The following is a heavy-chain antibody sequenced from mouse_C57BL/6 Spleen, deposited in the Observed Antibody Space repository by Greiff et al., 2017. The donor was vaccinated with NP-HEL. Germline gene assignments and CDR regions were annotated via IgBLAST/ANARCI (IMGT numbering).Heavy chain of an antibody. D-gene: IGHD3-2*02. CDR3: ASTAQATGSFAMDY. J-gene: IGHJ4*01. Sequence: VKLVESGPELVKPGASVKISCKASGYAFSSSWMNWVKQRPGKGLEWIGRIYPGDGDTNYNGKFKGKATLTADKSSSTAYMQLSSLTSEDSAVYFCASTAQATGSFAMDYWGQGTSVTVSS. V-gene: IGHV1-82*01. CDR1: GYAFSSSW. CDR2: IYPGDGDT.